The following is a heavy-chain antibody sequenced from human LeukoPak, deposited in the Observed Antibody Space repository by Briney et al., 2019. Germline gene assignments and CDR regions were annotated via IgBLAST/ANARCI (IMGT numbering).Heavy chain of an antibody. CDR3: ARDKSGYCSGGSCWVDY. D-gene: IGHD2-15*01. CDR2: ISSRSSAI. J-gene: IGHJ4*02. V-gene: IGHV3-48*01. Sequence: GGSLRLSCAASGFTFSDSSMNWVRQAPGKGLEWLSYISSRSSAIYYADSVKGRFTISRDNSKNTLYLQMNSLRAEDTAVYYCARDKSGYCSGGSCWVDYWGQGTLVTVSS. CDR1: GFTFSDSS.